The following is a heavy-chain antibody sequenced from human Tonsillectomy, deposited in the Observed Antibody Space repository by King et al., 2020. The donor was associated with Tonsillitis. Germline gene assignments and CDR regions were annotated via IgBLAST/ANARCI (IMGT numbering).Heavy chain of an antibody. D-gene: IGHD3-16*01. CDR3: ARELRVSY. V-gene: IGHV3-7*03. CDR2: IKQDGSEI. Sequence: DVQLVESGGGLVQPGGSLRLSCVVSGFTFRSYWMTWVRQSPGKGLEWVASIKQDGSEIYYVDSVKGRFTISRDNAKNSLFLQMNSLRVEDTAVYYCARELRVSYWGQGTLVTVSS. J-gene: IGHJ4*02. CDR1: GFTFRSYW.